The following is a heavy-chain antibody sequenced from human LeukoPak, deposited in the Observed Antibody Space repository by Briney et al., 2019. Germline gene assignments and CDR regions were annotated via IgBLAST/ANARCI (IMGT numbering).Heavy chain of an antibody. CDR2: VFYNGAT. J-gene: IGHJ4*02. D-gene: IGHD5-12*01. CDR1: GGSISSSIYY. CDR3: ARGGSWLVKFDF. V-gene: IGHV4-39*07. Sequence: SETLSLTCIVSGGSISSSIYYWAWVRQPPGKGLEWIGTVFYNGATQYSPSLRSRVTMSVDTSQNQFSLNLSSVTAADTAVYYCARGGSWLVKFDFWGQGTLVTVSS.